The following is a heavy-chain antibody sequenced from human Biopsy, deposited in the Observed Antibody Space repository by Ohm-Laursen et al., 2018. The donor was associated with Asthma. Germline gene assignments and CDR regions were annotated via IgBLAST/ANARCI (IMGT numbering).Heavy chain of an antibody. Sequence: SVKVSCKTSGYTFNSAGITWVRQAPGQGLEWMGGIIPMYGVPKVAQKFQGRVTITADESTSTAYMEMSSLRSEDTAVYYCARVDAIMISGDFYFYSGFDLWGQGTTVRVSS. V-gene: IGHV1-69*13. D-gene: IGHD3-16*01. CDR2: IIPMYGVP. J-gene: IGHJ6*02. CDR3: ARVDAIMISGDFYFYSGFDL. CDR1: GYTFNSAG.